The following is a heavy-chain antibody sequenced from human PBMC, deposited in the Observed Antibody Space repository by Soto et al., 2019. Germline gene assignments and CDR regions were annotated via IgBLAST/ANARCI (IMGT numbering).Heavy chain of an antibody. J-gene: IGHJ6*03. CDR3: ARVEIASAGMYYYYYYMDV. V-gene: IGHV3-21*01. CDR1: GFTFSSYS. CDR2: TSSSSSYI. D-gene: IGHD6-13*01. Sequence: EVQLVESGGGLVKPGGSLRLSCAASGFTFSSYSMNWVRQAPGKGLEWVSSTSSSSSYIYYEDSVKGRFTISRDNAKNSLYLHMNGLRAEDTAVYYCARVEIASAGMYYYYYYMDVWGKGSTVTVSS.